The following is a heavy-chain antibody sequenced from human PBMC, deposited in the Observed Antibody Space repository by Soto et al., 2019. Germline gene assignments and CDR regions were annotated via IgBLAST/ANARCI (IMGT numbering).Heavy chain of an antibody. V-gene: IGHV3-49*03. J-gene: IGHJ4*02. CDR1: GFTFGDYA. CDR3: TSHRPRLWFGELLSDTFDY. Sequence: PGGSLRLSCTASGFTFGDYAMSWFRQAPGKGLEWVGFIRSKAYGGTTEYAASVKGRFTISRDDSKSIAYLQMNSLKTEDTAVYYCTSHRPRLWFGELLSDTFDYWGQGTLVTVSS. CDR2: IRSKAYGGTT. D-gene: IGHD3-10*01.